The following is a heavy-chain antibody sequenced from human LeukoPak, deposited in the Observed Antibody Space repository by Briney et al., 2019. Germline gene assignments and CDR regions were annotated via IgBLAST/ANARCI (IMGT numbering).Heavy chain of an antibody. J-gene: IGHJ4*02. CDR2: INTRSSYI. CDR3: ARDGDRYYFDY. D-gene: IGHD7-27*01. V-gene: IGHV3-21*01. CDR1: GFTFSSYS. Sequence: GGSLRLSCAVSGFTFSSYSMNWVRQAPGKGLEWVSSINTRSSYIFYADSVKGRFTISRDNAKNSLYLQMNSLRAEDTALYYCARDGDRYYFDYWGQGAQVTVSS.